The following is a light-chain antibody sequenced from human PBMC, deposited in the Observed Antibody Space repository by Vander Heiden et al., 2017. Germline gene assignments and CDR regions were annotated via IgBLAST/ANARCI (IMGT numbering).Light chain of an antibody. J-gene: IGLJ2*01. CDR1: ISNIGRNF. CDR3: ATWDNSLRGVV. V-gene: IGLV1-47*01. Sequence: QSLLPPPPSESGTPGPRVASACSGGISNIGRNFVYWYQQFPGKAPKLLIYRDNQRPSGVPDRFSGSKSGTSASLAISGLRSEDEADYYCATWDNSLRGVVFGGGTKVTVL. CDR2: RDN.